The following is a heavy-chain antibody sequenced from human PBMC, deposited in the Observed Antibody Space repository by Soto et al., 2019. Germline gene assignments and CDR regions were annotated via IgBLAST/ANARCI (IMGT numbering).Heavy chain of an antibody. CDR1: GFTFDDYA. CDR2: ISWNSGSI. Sequence: EVQLVESGGGLVQPGRSLRLSCAASGFTFDDYAMHWVRQAPGKGLEWVSGISWNSGSIGYADSVKGRFTISRDNAKNSLYLQMNSLRAEDTALYYCANEVGEFWGQGTLVTVSS. D-gene: IGHD3-16*01. CDR3: ANEVGEF. J-gene: IGHJ4*02. V-gene: IGHV3-9*01.